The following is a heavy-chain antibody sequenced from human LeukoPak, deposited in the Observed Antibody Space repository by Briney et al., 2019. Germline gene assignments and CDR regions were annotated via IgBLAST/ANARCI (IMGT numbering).Heavy chain of an antibody. V-gene: IGHV4-61*02. CDR3: ARAHGYYYYMDV. Sequence: SETLSLTRTVSGGSISGGSYYWSWIRQPAGRGLEYIGRVYSSGTTNYNPSLKSRVTISRDTSKNQFFLKLRSVTAADTAVYYCARAHGYYYYMDVWGKGTTVTVSS. CDR1: GGSISGGSYY. J-gene: IGHJ6*03. CDR2: VYSSGTT.